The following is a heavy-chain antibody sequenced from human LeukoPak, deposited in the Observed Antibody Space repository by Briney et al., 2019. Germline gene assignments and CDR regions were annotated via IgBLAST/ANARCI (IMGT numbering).Heavy chain of an antibody. CDR1: GFTFSSYA. CDR2: ISVSGLGT. J-gene: IGHJ6*02. V-gene: IGHV3-23*01. CDR3: AKDVSQLSNYYYGMDV. Sequence: GGSLRLSCAASGFTFSSYAMSWVRQAPGKGLEWVSAISVSGLGTYYADSVKGRFSISRDNSKNTLYLQMNSLRVEDTAVYYCAKDVSQLSNYYYGMDVWGQGTTVTVSS.